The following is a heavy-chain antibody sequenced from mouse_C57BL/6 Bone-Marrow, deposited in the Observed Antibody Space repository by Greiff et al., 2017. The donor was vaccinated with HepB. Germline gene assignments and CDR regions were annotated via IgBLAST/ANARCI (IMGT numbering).Heavy chain of an antibody. D-gene: IGHD1-1*01. CDR1: GYTFTDYY. CDR2: INPYNGGT. CDR3: AREEDYYYGSFYAMDY. V-gene: IGHV1-19*01. Sequence: DVQLQESGPVLVKPGASVKMSCKASGYTFTDYYMNWVKQSHGKSLEWIGVINPYNGGTSYNQKFKGKATLTVDKSSSTAYMELNSLTSEDSAVYYCAREEDYYYGSFYAMDYWGQGTSVTVSS. J-gene: IGHJ4*01.